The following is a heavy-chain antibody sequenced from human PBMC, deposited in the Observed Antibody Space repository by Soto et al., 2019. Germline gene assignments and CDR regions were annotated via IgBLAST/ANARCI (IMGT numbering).Heavy chain of an antibody. Sequence: QVQLQQWGAGLLKPSETLSLTCAVYGGSFSGYYWSWIRQPPGKGLEWIGEINHSGSTNYNPSLKSRVTISVDTSKNQFSLKLSSVTAADTAVYYCARHVRMDTMVRGVIDYWGQGTLVTVSS. CDR1: GGSFSGYY. J-gene: IGHJ4*02. CDR2: INHSGST. D-gene: IGHD3-10*01. V-gene: IGHV4-34*01. CDR3: ARHVRMDTMVRGVIDY.